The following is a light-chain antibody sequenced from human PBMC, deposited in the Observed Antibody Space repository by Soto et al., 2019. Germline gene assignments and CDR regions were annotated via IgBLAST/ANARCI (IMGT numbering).Light chain of an antibody. CDR3: SSYTTSSTRV. CDR2: EVI. CDR1: SSDVGAYDF. Sequence: QSVLTQPASVSGSPGQSITISCTGTSSDVGAYDFVSWYQQHPDTAPKLMIYEVIYRPSGVSNRFSGSKSVNTATLTISGLQAEDEGDYYCSSYTTSSTRVFGTGTKVTVL. V-gene: IGLV2-14*03. J-gene: IGLJ1*01.